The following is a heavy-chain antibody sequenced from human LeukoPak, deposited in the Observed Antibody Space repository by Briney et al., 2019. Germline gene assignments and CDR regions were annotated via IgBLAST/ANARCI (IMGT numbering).Heavy chain of an antibody. V-gene: IGHV4-39*01. CDR2: IYYSGST. CDR3: ASNSVVTCFDY. J-gene: IGHJ4*02. CDR1: GDSISSYY. D-gene: IGHD3-22*01. Sequence: PSETLSLTCTVSGDSISSYYWGWIRQPPGKGLEWIGSIYYSGSTYYNPSLKSRVTISVDTSKNQFSLKLSSVTAADTAVYYCASNSVVTCFDYWGQGTLVTVSS.